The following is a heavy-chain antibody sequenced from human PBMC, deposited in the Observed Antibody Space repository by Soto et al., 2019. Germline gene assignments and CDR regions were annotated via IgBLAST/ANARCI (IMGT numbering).Heavy chain of an antibody. Sequence: QVDLVQSGAEVKKPGASVKMSCKSSGYRLSNYYMHWVRQAPGQGLEWMGIVNPSDGRANYARKFQGRVTMTWDTSTTTLYMEVNSLRSDDTAIYYCARAELIVAGQAFDSWGQGTLVTVPS. CDR1: GYRLSNYY. J-gene: IGHJ4*02. CDR3: ARAELIVAGQAFDS. V-gene: IGHV1-46*01. CDR2: VNPSDGRA. D-gene: IGHD5-12*01.